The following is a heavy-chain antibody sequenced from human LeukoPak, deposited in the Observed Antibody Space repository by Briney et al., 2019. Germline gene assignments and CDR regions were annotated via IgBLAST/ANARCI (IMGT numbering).Heavy chain of an antibody. V-gene: IGHV4-30-4*01. CDR3: ARVKYYYDSSGYYYASGHHLLFDY. CDR2: IYYSGST. Sequence: SETLSLTCTVSGGSISSGDYYWSWIRQPPGKGLEWIGYIYYSGSTYYNPSLKSRVTISVDTSKNQFSLKLSSVTAADTAVYYCARVKYYYDSSGYYYASGHHLLFDYWGQGTLDTVSS. J-gene: IGHJ4*02. D-gene: IGHD3-22*01. CDR1: GGSISSGDYY.